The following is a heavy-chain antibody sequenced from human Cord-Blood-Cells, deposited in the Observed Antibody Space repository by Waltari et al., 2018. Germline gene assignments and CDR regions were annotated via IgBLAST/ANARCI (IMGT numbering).Heavy chain of an antibody. J-gene: IGHJ4*02. CDR2: ISYDGSNR. V-gene: IGHV3-30*03. D-gene: IGHD1-26*01. Sequence: QVQLVESGGGVVQPGRSLRLSCAASGFTFSSYGMHWVRQAPGKGLEWVEVISYDGSNRDYADSVKGRFTISRDHSKNTLYLQMNSLRAEDTAVYYCASGSYYFDYWGQGTLVTVSS. CDR3: ASGSYYFDY. CDR1: GFTFSSYG.